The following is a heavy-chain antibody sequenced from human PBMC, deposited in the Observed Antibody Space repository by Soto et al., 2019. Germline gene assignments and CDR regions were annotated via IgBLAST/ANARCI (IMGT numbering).Heavy chain of an antibody. CDR2: INHSGST. J-gene: IGHJ4*02. Sequence: SETLSLTCAFYGGSFIGYYWSWIRQPPGKGLEWIGEINHSGSTNYNPSLKSRVTISVDTSKNQFSLKLSSVTAADTAVYYCARVAPSLGAHFDYWGQGTLVTVSS. CDR1: GGSFIGYY. V-gene: IGHV4-34*01. D-gene: IGHD1-26*01. CDR3: ARVAPSLGAHFDY.